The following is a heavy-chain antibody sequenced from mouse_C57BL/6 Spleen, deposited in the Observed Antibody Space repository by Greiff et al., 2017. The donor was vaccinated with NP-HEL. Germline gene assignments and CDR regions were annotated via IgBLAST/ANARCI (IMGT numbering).Heavy chain of an antibody. V-gene: IGHV5-4*01. Sequence: EVQLVESGGGLVKPGGSLKLSCAASGFTFSSYAMSWVRQTPEKRLEWVATISDGGSYTYYPDNVKGRFTISRDNAKNNLYLQMSHLKSEDTAMYYCARDRGNWYFDYWGQGTTLTVSS. J-gene: IGHJ2*01. D-gene: IGHD4-1*01. CDR1: GFTFSSYA. CDR3: ARDRGNWYFDY. CDR2: ISDGGSYT.